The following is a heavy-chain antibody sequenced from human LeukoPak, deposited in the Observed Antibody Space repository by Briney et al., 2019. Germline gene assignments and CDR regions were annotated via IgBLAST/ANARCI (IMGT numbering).Heavy chain of an antibody. CDR1: GYTFSSYW. Sequence: GESLKISYKGSGYTFSSYWIGWVRQMPGKGLEWMGIIYPDDSDTRYSPSFQGQVTISADKSISTASLQWSSLKASDTAMYYCARLAYCSNDVCYSNYYYSMDVWGKGTTVTVSS. V-gene: IGHV5-51*01. CDR3: ARLAYCSNDVCYSNYYYSMDV. CDR2: IYPDDSDT. J-gene: IGHJ6*03. D-gene: IGHD2-8*01.